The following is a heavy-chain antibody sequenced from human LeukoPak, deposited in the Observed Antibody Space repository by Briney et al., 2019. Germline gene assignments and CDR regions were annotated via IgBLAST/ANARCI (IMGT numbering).Heavy chain of an antibody. V-gene: IGHV4-39*07. CDR3: ARYCDYGDYVSWFDP. Sequence: SETLSLTCTVSGGSIRSSYYYWGWIRQPPGKGLEWIGSIYDSGSTYYNPSLKSRVTISVDRSKNQFSLKLSSVTAADTAVYYCARYCDYGDYVSWFDPWGQGTLVTVSS. CDR2: IYDSGST. J-gene: IGHJ5*02. CDR1: GGSIRSSYYY. D-gene: IGHD4-17*01.